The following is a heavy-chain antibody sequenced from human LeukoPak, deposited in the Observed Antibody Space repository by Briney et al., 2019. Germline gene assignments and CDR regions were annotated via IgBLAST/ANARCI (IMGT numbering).Heavy chain of an antibody. CDR2: IYYSGST. J-gene: IGHJ3*02. CDR3: ARAFPFDDYGDPDAFDI. CDR1: GDSISSYY. Sequence: PETLSLTCTVSGDSISSYYWSWIRQHPGKGLEWIGNIYYSGSTYYNPSLKSRVTISVDRSKNQFSLKLTSVTAADTAVYYCARAFPFDDYGDPDAFDIWGRGTMDPVSS. D-gene: IGHD4-17*01. V-gene: IGHV4-59*12.